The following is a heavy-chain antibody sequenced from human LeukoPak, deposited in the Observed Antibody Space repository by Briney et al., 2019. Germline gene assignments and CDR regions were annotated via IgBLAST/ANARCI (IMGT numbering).Heavy chain of an antibody. Sequence: GASVKVSCKASGYTFTSYDINWVRQATGQGLEWMGWMNPNSGNTGYAQKFQGRVTITRNTSISTVYMELSSLRSEDTAVYYCARAKLTYSYYDILTLFDPWGQGTLVTVSS. V-gene: IGHV1-8*03. D-gene: IGHD3-9*01. CDR1: GYTFTSYD. J-gene: IGHJ5*02. CDR2: MNPNSGNT. CDR3: ARAKLTYSYYDILTLFDP.